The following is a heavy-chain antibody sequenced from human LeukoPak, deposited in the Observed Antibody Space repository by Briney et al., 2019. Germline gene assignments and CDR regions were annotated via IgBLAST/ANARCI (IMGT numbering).Heavy chain of an antibody. V-gene: IGHV3-74*01. CDR1: GSIGIDGY. CDR3: VRSALLTTEFYFDY. Sequence: TGGSLRLSCAVSGSIGIDGYMSWVRQAPGKGLVWVSRINTDGRTITYADSVKGRFTISRDNAKNTLYLQMNSLRAEDTAVYYCVRSALLTTEFYFDYWGHGTLLTVSS. CDR2: INTDGRTI. D-gene: IGHD4-11*01. J-gene: IGHJ4*01.